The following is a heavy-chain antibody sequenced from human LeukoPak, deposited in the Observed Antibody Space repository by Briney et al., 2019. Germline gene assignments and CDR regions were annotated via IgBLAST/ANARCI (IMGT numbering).Heavy chain of an antibody. V-gene: IGHV4-4*02. CDR1: GGSISSSNW. CDR3: ARFTVVNYYDY. J-gene: IGHJ4*02. D-gene: IGHD4-23*01. CDR2: IYHSGAA. Sequence: PSETLSLTCAVSGGSISSSNWWSWVRQPPGKGLEWIGEIYHSGAAYHNPSLKSRLALSVDTSKNQFSLKLSSVTAADTAVYYCARFTVVNYYDYWGQGTLVTVSS.